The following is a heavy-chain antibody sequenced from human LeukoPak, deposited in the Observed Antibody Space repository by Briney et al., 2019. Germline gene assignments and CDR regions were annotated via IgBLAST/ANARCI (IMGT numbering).Heavy chain of an antibody. V-gene: IGHV1-69*13. D-gene: IGHD3-16*01. CDR3: ASPFGSGGYFDY. CDR2: IIPIFGTA. Sequence: SVKVSCKASVGTFSSYAISWVRQAPGQGLEWMGGIIPIFGTANYAQKFQGRVTITADESTSTAYMELSSLRSEDTAVYYCASPFGSGGYFDYWGQGTLVTVSS. CDR1: VGTFSSYA. J-gene: IGHJ4*02.